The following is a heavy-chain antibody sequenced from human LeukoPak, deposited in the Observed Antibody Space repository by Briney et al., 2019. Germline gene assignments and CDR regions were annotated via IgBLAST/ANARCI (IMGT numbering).Heavy chain of an antibody. CDR1: GFTFSSYA. D-gene: IGHD3-9*01. J-gene: IGHJ4*02. Sequence: GGSLRLSCAASGFTFSSYAMSWVRQAPGKGLEWVSAITGSGDTTYYADSVKGRFTISRDNSKNTLYVEMNTLRAEDTAVYYCAKWGDYDILTGYYVSDFWGQGTLVTVSS. CDR3: AKWGDYDILTGYYVSDF. V-gene: IGHV3-23*01. CDR2: ITGSGDTT.